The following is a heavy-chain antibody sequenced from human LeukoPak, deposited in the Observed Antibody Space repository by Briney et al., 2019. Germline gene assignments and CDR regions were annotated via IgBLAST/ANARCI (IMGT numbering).Heavy chain of an antibody. CDR2: INPNSGGT. D-gene: IGHD6-19*01. CDR1: GYTFTCYY. V-gene: IGHV1-2*02. Sequence: ASVKVSCKASGYTFTCYYMHWVRQAPGQGLEWMGWINPNSGGTNYAQKFQGRVTMTRDTSISTAYMELSRLRSDDTAVYYCARDLGTVAGTDFDYWGQGTLVTVSS. CDR3: ARDLGTVAGTDFDY. J-gene: IGHJ4*02.